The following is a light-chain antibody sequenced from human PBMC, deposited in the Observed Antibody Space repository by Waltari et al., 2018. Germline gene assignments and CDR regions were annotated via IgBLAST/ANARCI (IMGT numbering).Light chain of an antibody. V-gene: IGLV2-23*02. CDR2: EVA. J-gene: IGLJ2*01. CDR1: SSDVGGYNH. Sequence: QSALTQPASVSGSPGQSITISCTGPSSDVGGYNHVSWYQQHPNKAPKLMIFEVARRSSGLSSRFSGSKSGNTASLTISGLQAEDEADYYCCSYGGSSSFVIFGGGTKLTVL. CDR3: CSYGGSSSFVI.